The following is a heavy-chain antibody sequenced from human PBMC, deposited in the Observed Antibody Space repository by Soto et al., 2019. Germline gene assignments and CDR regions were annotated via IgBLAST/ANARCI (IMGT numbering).Heavy chain of an antibody. CDR3: ARPKDYVACFDL. CDR2: INTGNGNT. CDR1: GYAFTRFT. J-gene: IGHJ4*02. V-gene: IGHV1-3*04. Sequence: GASVKVSCKASGYAFTRFTIHWVRQAPGQRLEWMGSINTGNGNTRFLQKFQGRVTFTRDTSANTAYMELSSLISEDTAVYYCARPKDYVACFDLWGKGTRVTLSS. D-gene: IGHD3-10*02.